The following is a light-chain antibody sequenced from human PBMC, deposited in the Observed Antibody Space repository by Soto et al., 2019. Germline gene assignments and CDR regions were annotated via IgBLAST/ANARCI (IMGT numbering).Light chain of an antibody. CDR3: QQSHSTPIT. Sequence: DIQMTQSPSSLSASVGDRVTITCRASQNISSYLNWYHQKPGEVPKLLIYGASTLQSGVPSEFSGSGSGTDFTLTISSLQPEDFATYYCQQSHSTPITFGQGTRLEIK. V-gene: IGKV1-39*01. CDR1: QNISSY. J-gene: IGKJ5*01. CDR2: GAS.